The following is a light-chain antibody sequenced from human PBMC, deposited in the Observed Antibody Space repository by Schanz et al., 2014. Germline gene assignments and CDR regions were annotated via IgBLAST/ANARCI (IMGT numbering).Light chain of an antibody. Sequence: QSVLAQPPSVSGAPGQRVTISCIGSSSNVGAGYDVHWYQQLPRTAPKLLIEHNNQRPSGVPDRFSGSKSGTSASLATSGLQSEDEADYYCATWDDGLTARVFGGGTKLTVL. CDR1: SSNVGAGYD. V-gene: IGLV1-40*01. J-gene: IGLJ3*02. CDR2: HNN. CDR3: ATWDDGLTARV.